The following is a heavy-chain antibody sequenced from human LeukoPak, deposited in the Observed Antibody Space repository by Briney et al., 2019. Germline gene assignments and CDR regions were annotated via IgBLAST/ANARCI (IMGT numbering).Heavy chain of an antibody. CDR3: ARGPQSRFDY. CDR1: GGSFSGYY. J-gene: IGHJ4*02. V-gene: IGHV4-34*01. Sequence: SETLSLTCAVYGGSFSGYYWSWIRQPPGKGLEWIGEINHSGTTNYNLSLKSRVTISVDTSKNQFSLKLTSVTAADTAVYYCARGPQSRFDYWGQGTLVTVSS. CDR2: INHSGTT.